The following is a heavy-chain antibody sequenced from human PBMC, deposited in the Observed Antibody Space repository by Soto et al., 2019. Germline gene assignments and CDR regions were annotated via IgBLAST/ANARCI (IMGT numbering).Heavy chain of an antibody. Sequence: EVQLVESGGGLVQPGGSLRLSCAASGFTFSSYWMSWVRQSPGKGLEWVANIKQDGSDKYYVDSVKGRFTISRDNAKKSLWRQMNSLRAEDTAVYYCARATWNYGDYWGQGTLVTVSS. CDR1: GFTFSSYW. D-gene: IGHD1-7*01. CDR2: IKQDGSDK. J-gene: IGHJ4*02. V-gene: IGHV3-7*03. CDR3: ARATWNYGDY.